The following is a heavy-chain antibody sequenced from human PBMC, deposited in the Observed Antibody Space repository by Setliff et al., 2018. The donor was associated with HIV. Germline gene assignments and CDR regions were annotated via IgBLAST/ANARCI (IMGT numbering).Heavy chain of an antibody. V-gene: IGHV1-2*02. Sequence: ASVKVSCKASGYSFTGYHMHWVRQAPGQGLEWMGWINPHSGGTNYAQKFQGRVTMTTDTSTSTAYMDLRSLRPDDTAVYYCAKCSEMLGTPATSSGYYCGWFDPWGQGTLVTVSS. D-gene: IGHD3-22*01. J-gene: IGHJ5*02. CDR1: GYSFTGYH. CDR3: AKCSEMLGTPATSSGYYCGWFDP. CDR2: INPHSGGT.